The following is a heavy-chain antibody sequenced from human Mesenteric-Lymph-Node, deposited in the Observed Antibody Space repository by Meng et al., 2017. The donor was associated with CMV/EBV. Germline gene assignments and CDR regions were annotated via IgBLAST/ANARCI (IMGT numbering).Heavy chain of an antibody. CDR1: GASISTYC. CDR2: FYYTGYT. Sequence: SETLSLTCTVSGASISTYCWTWIRQPPGKGLEWIGYFYYTGYTNYNPSPMSRATISTDTSQNQFSLKLSSVTAADTAVYYCATGAHYCGTTSCYPDVWGQGTTVTVSS. D-gene: IGHD2-2*01. CDR3: ATGAHYCGTTSCYPDV. J-gene: IGHJ6*02. V-gene: IGHV4-59*01.